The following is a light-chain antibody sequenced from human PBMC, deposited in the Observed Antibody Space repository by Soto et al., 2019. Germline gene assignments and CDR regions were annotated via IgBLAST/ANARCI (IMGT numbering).Light chain of an antibody. J-gene: IGLJ3*02. CDR3: TSYTTISTLA. Sequence: QSALTQPASVSGSPGQSITISCTGTSSDVGGYNYVSWYQQHPGKVPKLMIYEVSYRPSGVSNRFSGSKSGSTASLTISGLQAEDEADYYCTSYTTISTLAFGGGTKLTVL. CDR1: SSDVGGYNY. CDR2: EVS. V-gene: IGLV2-14*01.